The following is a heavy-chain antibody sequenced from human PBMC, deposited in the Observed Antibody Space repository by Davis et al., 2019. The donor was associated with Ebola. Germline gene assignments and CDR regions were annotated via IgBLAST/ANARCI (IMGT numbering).Heavy chain of an antibody. D-gene: IGHD4-17*01. Sequence: GESLKISCAASGFTLTTYWMSWVRQAPGKGLVYVSRISSDGGITSYADSVKGRFTISRDNAKSTLYLQMNSLTAEDTAVYYCVRTTYGAPEYWGQGTLVTVSS. CDR1: GFTLTTYW. J-gene: IGHJ4*02. CDR3: VRTTYGAPEY. CDR2: ISSDGGIT. V-gene: IGHV3-74*01.